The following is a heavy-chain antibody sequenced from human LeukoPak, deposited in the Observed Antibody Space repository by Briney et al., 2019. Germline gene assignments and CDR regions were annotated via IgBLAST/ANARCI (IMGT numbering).Heavy chain of an antibody. Sequence: GGSLRLSCAASGFTSSSYSMNWVRQAPGKGLEWVSYISSSSSTIYYADSVKGRFTISRDNAKNSLYLQMNSLRAEDTAVYYCARETTPRGYSSNWFDPWGQGTLVTVSS. V-gene: IGHV3-48*01. CDR1: GFTSSSYS. J-gene: IGHJ5*02. CDR2: ISSSSSTI. D-gene: IGHD2-2*03. CDR3: ARETTPRGYSSNWFDP.